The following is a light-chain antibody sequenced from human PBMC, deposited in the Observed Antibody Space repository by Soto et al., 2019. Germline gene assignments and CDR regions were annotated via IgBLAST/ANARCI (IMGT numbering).Light chain of an antibody. J-gene: IGKJ1*01. CDR1: QSVSSN. CDR2: GAS. V-gene: IGKV3-15*01. CDR3: QQYNNWTPWT. Sequence: EIVMTQSQATLSVSPGERATLSCRASQSVSSNLAWYQQKPGQAPRLLIYGASTRATGSPARFSGSGSGTECTLSVISLQSEDFALYDCQQYNNWTPWTFGQGTKVEIK.